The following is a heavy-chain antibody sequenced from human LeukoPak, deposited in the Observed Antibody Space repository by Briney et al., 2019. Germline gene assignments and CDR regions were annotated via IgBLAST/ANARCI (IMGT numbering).Heavy chain of an antibody. CDR1: GFTFSNAW. V-gene: IGHV3-23*01. J-gene: IGHJ4*02. CDR3: ARAPRGYSYGALFDY. D-gene: IGHD5-18*01. Sequence: SGGSLRLSCAASGFTFSNAWMSWVRQAPGKGLEWVSAISGSGGSTYYADSVKGRFTISRDNSKNTLYLQMNSLRAEDTAVYYCARAPRGYSYGALFDYWGQGTLVTVSS. CDR2: ISGSGGST.